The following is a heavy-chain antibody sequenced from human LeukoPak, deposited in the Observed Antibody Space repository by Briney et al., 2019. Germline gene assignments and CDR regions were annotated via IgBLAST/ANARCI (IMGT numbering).Heavy chain of an antibody. J-gene: IGHJ4*02. Sequence: ASVKVSCKASGYTFTNYLLHWVRQAPGQGLEWVGRIAPSVDTTNYAQKFRDRATMTRDTSTSTVYMELSSLRSEDTAVYHCVREESGGYFDYWGQGTLVTASS. CDR1: GYTFTNYL. CDR3: VREESGGYFDY. D-gene: IGHD2-8*02. V-gene: IGHV1-46*01. CDR2: IAPSVDTT.